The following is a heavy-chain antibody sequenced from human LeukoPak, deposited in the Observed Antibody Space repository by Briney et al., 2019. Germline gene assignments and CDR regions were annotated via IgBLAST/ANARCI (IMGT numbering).Heavy chain of an antibody. D-gene: IGHD1-26*01. CDR2: IYHSGST. J-gene: IGHJ3*02. Sequence: PSETLSLTCIVSGGSISSNNWWSWVRQTPGKGLEWIGEIYHSGSTNLNPPLKSRVTMSVDKSKNHFSLGLNSVTAADTAVYYCARHQWVPAFDIWGQGTMVTVSS. CDR1: GGSISSNNW. V-gene: IGHV4-4*02. CDR3: ARHQWVPAFDI.